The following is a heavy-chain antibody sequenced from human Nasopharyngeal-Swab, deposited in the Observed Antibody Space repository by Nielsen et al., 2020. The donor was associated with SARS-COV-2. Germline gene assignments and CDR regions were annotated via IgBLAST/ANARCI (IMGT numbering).Heavy chain of an antibody. V-gene: IGHV3-23*01. Sequence: GGSLRLSCAASGFTFSSYVMSWVRQAPGKGLEWVSGLTSDGASTYYADSVKGRFTISRDNSKNTLYLQMNSLRAEDTAVYYCAKDPYYDFWSGYYFDYWGQGTLVTVSS. CDR3: AKDPYYDFWSGYYFDY. J-gene: IGHJ4*02. CDR2: LTSDGAST. CDR1: GFTFSSYV. D-gene: IGHD3-3*01.